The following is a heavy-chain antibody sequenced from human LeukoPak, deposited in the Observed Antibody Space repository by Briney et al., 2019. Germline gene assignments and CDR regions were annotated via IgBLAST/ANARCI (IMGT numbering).Heavy chain of an antibody. Sequence: ASVKVSCKASGGTYSRYAISSVRQAPGQELEWMGRIIPIFGTEKNVQKFQGRVTITTDESKSTAYMELSSLRSEDTAVYYCARDLRVVKRKYYYYYMDVWGKGTTVTVSS. J-gene: IGHJ6*03. V-gene: IGHV1-69*05. CDR1: GGTYSRYA. CDR2: IIPIFGTE. CDR3: ARDLRVVKRKYYYYYMDV. D-gene: IGHD3-3*01.